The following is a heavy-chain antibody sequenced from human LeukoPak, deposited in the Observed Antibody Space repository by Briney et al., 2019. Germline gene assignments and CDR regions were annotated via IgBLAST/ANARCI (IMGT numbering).Heavy chain of an antibody. CDR3: ARELLGMDV. V-gene: IGHV3-30*01. CDR1: GFAFSSYA. D-gene: IGHD2-15*01. CDR2: ISYDGSNK. J-gene: IGHJ6*04. Sequence: GGSLRLSCAASGFAFSSYAMHWVRQAPGKGLEWVAVISYDGSNKYYADSVKGRFTISRDNSKNTLYLQMNSLRAEGTAVYYCARELLGMDVWGKGTTVTVSS.